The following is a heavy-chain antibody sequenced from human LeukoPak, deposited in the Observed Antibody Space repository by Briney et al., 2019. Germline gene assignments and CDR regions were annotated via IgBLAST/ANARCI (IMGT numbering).Heavy chain of an antibody. J-gene: IGHJ6*03. CDR3: ARDWRYGYMDV. CDR2: ISSSSSYI. CDR1: GFTFRTSW. D-gene: IGHD3-16*01. V-gene: IGHV3-21*01. Sequence: GGSLRLSCGASGFTFRTSWMNWVRQAPGKGLEWVSSISSSSSYIYYADSVKGRFTISRDNAKNSLYLQMNSLRAEDTAVYYCARDWRYGYMDVWGKGTTVTISS.